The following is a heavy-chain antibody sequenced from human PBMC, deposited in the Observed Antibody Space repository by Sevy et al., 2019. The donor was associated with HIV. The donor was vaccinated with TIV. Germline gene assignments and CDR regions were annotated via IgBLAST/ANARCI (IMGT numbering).Heavy chain of an antibody. CDR2: IYYSGST. D-gene: IGHD3-22*01. Sequence: SETLSLTCTVSGGSISSDYWSWIRQPPGKGLEWIGYIYYSGSTNYNPSLRSRVTISVDTSKNQFSLKLSSVTAADTAVYYCARDGGYYDSSGSLDYWGQGTLVTVSS. CDR3: ARDGGYYDSSGSLDY. CDR1: GGSISSDY. J-gene: IGHJ4*02. V-gene: IGHV4-59*01.